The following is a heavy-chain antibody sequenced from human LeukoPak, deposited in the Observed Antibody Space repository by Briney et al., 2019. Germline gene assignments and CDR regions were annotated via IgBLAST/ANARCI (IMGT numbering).Heavy chain of an antibody. V-gene: IGHV3-66*01. CDR3: ASSRSGWLQYNY. CDR2: IYSGGST. D-gene: IGHD5-24*01. J-gene: IGHJ4*02. CDR1: GFTVSSNY. Sequence: GGSLRLSCAASGFTVSSNYMSWVRQAPGKGLEWVSVIYSGGSTYYADSVKGRFTISRDNSKNTMYLQMNSLRAEDTAVYYCASSRSGWLQYNYWGQGTLVTVSS.